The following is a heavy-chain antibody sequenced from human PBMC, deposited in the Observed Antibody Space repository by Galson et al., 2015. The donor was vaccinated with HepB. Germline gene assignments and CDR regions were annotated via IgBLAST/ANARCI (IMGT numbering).Heavy chain of an antibody. J-gene: IGHJ6*03. V-gene: IGHV1-69*10. D-gene: IGHD1-1*01. CDR2: IIPILGVP. CDR3: ARGDWNDASSYFYMDV. Sequence: SVKVSCKASRGSFTNYAVSWVRQAPGQGLEWMGGIIPILGVPDYTQKFQGRMTITADTSTNTAYMELSSLRSEDTALYYCARGDWNDASSYFYMDVWGKGTSVTVSS. CDR1: RGSFTNYA.